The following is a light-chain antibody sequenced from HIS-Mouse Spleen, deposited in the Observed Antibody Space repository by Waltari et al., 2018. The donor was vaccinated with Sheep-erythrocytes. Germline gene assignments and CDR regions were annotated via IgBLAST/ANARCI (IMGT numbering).Light chain of an antibody. CDR3: RSYAGSYNHV. V-gene: IGLV2-11*01. CDR2: DVS. Sequence: QSALTQPRSVSGSPGQSVTISCTGTRSDVGGYNYFSWYQQHPGKAPKLMIYDVSKRPSGVPDRFSGSKSGNTASLTISGLQAEDEADYYCRSYAGSYNHVFATGTKVTVL. J-gene: IGLJ1*01. CDR1: RSDVGGYNY.